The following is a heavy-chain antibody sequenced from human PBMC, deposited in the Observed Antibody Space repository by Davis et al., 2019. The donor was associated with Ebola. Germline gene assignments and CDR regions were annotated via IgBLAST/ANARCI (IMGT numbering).Heavy chain of an antibody. Sequence: GESLKISCAASGFTFSSYSMNWVRQAPGKGLEWVSSISSSSSYIYYADSVKGRFTISRDNAKNSLYLQMNSLRAEDTVVYYCAREGIYRSGWYAYYYYGMDVWGQGTTVTVSS. CDR2: ISSSSSYI. D-gene: IGHD6-19*01. V-gene: IGHV3-21*01. CDR3: AREGIYRSGWYAYYYYGMDV. CDR1: GFTFSSYS. J-gene: IGHJ6*02.